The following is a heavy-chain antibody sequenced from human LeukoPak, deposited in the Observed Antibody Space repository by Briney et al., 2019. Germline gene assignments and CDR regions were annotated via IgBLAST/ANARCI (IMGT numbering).Heavy chain of an antibody. Sequence: KPSETLSLTCTVSGGSISSYYWSWIRQPPGKGLEWIGYIYYSGSTNYNPSLKSRVTISVDTSKNQFSLKLSSVTAADTAVYYCARFHDDYINYYMDVWGKGTTVTVSS. D-gene: IGHD4-17*01. CDR2: IYYSGST. V-gene: IGHV4-59*01. CDR3: ARFHDDYINYYMDV. CDR1: GGSISSYY. J-gene: IGHJ6*03.